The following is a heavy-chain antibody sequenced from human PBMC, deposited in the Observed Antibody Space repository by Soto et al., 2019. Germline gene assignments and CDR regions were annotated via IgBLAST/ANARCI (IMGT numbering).Heavy chain of an antibody. V-gene: IGHV2-5*01. CDR1: GFSLSTSGVG. J-gene: IGHJ6*02. Sequence: GSGPTLVNPTQTLTLTCTFSGFSLSTSGVGVGWIRQPPGKALEWLALIYWNDDKRYSPSLKSRLTITKDTSKNQVVLTMTNMDPVDTATYYCAHSGITMVRGVIIPSSKNSAYYGMDVWGQGTTVTVSS. CDR2: IYWNDDK. D-gene: IGHD3-10*01. CDR3: AHSGITMVRGVIIPSSKNSAYYGMDV.